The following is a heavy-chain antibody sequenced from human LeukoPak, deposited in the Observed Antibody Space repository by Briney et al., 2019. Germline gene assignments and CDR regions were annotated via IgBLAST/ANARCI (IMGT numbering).Heavy chain of an antibody. CDR1: GFTVSSNY. CDR3: AKERSLRQQLGYYFDY. V-gene: IGHV3-66*01. D-gene: IGHD6-13*01. Sequence: TGGSLRLSCAASGFTVSSNYMSWVRQAPGKGLEWVSVIYRGGSTYYADSVKGRFTISRDNSKNTLYLQMNSLRAEDTAVYYCAKERSLRQQLGYYFDYRGQGTVVTVAS. CDR2: IYRGGST. J-gene: IGHJ4*02.